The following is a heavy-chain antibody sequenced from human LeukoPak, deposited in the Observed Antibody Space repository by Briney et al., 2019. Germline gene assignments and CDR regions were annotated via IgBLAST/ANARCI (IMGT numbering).Heavy chain of an antibody. J-gene: IGHJ4*02. CDR3: ATDPTTVTSY. D-gene: IGHD4-17*01. Sequence: PGGSLRLSCAASEFTVSSNHMSWVRQAPGKGLEWVSIIYSSDTTYYADSVKGRFTISRDNSKNTLYLQMNSLRAEDTAVYYCATDPTTVTSYWGQGTLVTVSS. CDR2: IYSSDTT. V-gene: IGHV3-53*01. CDR1: EFTVSSNH.